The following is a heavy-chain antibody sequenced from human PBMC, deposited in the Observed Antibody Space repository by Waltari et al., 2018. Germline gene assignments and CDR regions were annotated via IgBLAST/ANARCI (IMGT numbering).Heavy chain of an antibody. J-gene: IGHJ1*01. Sequence: QVQLVQSGAEVKKPGASVKVSCKVSAYTLTALSIHWVRQAPGSGLEWMGGFDPEDGETIYAQKFQGRVTMTEDTSTDTAYMELSSLRSEDTAVYYCATETSYYDSSGYYKGTYFQHWGQGTLVTVSS. CDR1: AYTLTALS. CDR3: ATETSYYDSSGYYKGTYFQH. V-gene: IGHV1-24*01. CDR2: FDPEDGET. D-gene: IGHD3-22*01.